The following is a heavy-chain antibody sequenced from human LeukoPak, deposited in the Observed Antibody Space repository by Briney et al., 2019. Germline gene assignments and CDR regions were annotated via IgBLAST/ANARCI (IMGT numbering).Heavy chain of an antibody. CDR2: IYYSGST. V-gene: IGHV4-59*01. CDR1: GGSISSYY. Sequence: PSETLSLTCTVSGGSISSYYWSWIRQPPGKGLEWIGYIYYSGSTNYNPSLKSRVTISVDTSKNQFSLKLSSVTAADTAVYYCARVGSSWYNHFDYWGQGTLVTVSS. J-gene: IGHJ4*02. CDR3: ARVGSSWYNHFDY. D-gene: IGHD6-13*01.